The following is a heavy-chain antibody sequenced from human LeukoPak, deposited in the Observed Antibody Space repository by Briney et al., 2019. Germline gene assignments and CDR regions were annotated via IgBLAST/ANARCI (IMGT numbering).Heavy chain of an antibody. CDR2: IRSSGNTL. V-gene: IGHV3-48*01. J-gene: IGHJ4*02. CDR1: GFTFSSYS. CDR3: VRDPNALDY. D-gene: IGHD2-2*01. Sequence: GESLKISCVASGFTFSSYSMNWVRQAPGRGLEWVSYIRSSGNTLYYADSVKGRFTISRDNARNSVYLQMNSLRVEDTAIYYCVRDPNALDYWGQGTLVTVSS.